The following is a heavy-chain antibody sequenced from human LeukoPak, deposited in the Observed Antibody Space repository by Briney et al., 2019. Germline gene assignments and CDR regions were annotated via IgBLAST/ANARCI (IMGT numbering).Heavy chain of an antibody. J-gene: IGHJ4*02. Sequence: GGSLRLSCAASGFTFSSYSMNWVRQAPGKGLEWVSYISSSSSTIYYADSVKGRFTISRDNAKNSLYLQMNSLRAEDTALYYCAKDLYPGIAVAGDYWGQGTLVTVSS. D-gene: IGHD6-19*01. CDR1: GFTFSSYS. CDR3: AKDLYPGIAVAGDY. CDR2: ISSSSSTI. V-gene: IGHV3-48*01.